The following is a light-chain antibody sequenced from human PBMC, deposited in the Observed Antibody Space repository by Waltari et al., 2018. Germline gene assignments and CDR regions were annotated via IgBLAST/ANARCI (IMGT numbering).Light chain of an antibody. Sequence: EILLTQFPGTLSLSPGESATLFCRASQSVSSSYLAWYQQKPGQAPRLLSSAASSRATGIPERFSGSGSGTDFTLTISRLDPEDFAVYYCQLYHSSPREFTFGPGTKVDIK. J-gene: IGKJ3*01. CDR2: AAS. V-gene: IGKV3-20*01. CDR3: QLYHSSPREFT. CDR1: QSVSSSY.